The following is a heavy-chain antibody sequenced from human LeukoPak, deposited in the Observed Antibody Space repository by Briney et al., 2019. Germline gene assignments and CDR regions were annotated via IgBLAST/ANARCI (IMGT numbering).Heavy chain of an antibody. CDR3: ARSYYHESSDYYFPPDY. V-gene: IGHV1-46*01. Sequence: ASVKVSCKASGYTFTSYYMHWVRQASGQGLQWMGIINPSGGTTSYAQKFQGRVTMTRDTSTSTVYMELSSLRSEDTAVYYCARSYYHESSDYYFPPDYWGQGSLVTVSS. J-gene: IGHJ4*02. D-gene: IGHD3-22*01. CDR1: GYTFTSYY. CDR2: INPSGGTT.